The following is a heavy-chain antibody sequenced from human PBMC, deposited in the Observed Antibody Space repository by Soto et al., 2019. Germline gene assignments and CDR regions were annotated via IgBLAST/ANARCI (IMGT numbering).Heavy chain of an antibody. V-gene: IGHV3-30-3*01. CDR1: GFTFSSYA. CDR2: ISYDGSNK. J-gene: IGHJ4*02. Sequence: PGGSLRLSCAASGFTFSSYAMHWVRQAPGKGLEWVAVISYDGSNKYYADSVKGRFTISRDNSKNALYLQMNSLRAEDTAVYYCARATEPGSTFDYWGQGTLVTVSS. D-gene: IGHD7-27*01. CDR3: ARATEPGSTFDY.